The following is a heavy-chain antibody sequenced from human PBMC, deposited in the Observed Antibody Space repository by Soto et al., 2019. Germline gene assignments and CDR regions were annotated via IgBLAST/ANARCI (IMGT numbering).Heavy chain of an antibody. D-gene: IGHD3-16*01. J-gene: IGHJ5*02. V-gene: IGHV3-15*01. CDR2: IRSKTSGGAA. Sequence: GGSLRLSCAASGFTFSNAWMIWVRQAPGKGLEWLGRIRSKTSGGAADYSAPVEGRFTISRDDSKNTLYLQMTNMEPEDTATYYCAHKIGLNNWFDPWGQGILVTVSS. CDR1: GFTFSNAW. CDR3: AHKIGLNNWFDP.